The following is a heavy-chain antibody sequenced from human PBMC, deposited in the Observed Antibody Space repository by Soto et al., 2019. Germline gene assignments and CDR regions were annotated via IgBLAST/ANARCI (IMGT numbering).Heavy chain of an antibody. V-gene: IGHV1-18*01. CDR1: GGTFSSYA. D-gene: IGHD1-26*01. J-gene: IGHJ4*02. CDR2: FNAYNGNT. Sequence: ASVKVSCKASGGTFSSYAISWVRQAPGQGLEWMGWFNAYNGNTHSAQKLQGRVTMTTDTSTSTAYMELRSLRSDDTAVYYCARTLPPIDYWGQGTLVTVSS. CDR3: ARTLPPIDY.